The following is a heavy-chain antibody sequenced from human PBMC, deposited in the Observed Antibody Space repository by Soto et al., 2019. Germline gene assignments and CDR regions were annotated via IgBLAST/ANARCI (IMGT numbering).Heavy chain of an antibody. CDR3: ARGVSSGYTIDY. J-gene: IGHJ4*02. CDR2: IYYSGST. Sequence: SETLSLTCAVSGYSISSGDYYWSWIRQPPGKGLEWIGYIYYSGSTYYNPSLKSRVTISVDTSKNQFSLKLSSVTAADTAVYYCARGVSSGYTIDYWGQGTLVTVSS. V-gene: IGHV4-30-4*01. D-gene: IGHD3-22*01. CDR1: GYSISSGDYY.